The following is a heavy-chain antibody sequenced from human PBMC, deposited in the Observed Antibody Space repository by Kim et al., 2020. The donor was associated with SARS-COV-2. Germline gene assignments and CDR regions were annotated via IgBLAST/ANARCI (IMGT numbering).Heavy chain of an antibody. J-gene: IGHJ1*01. CDR3: ARSLSLCSGGSCYLL. Sequence: SETLSLTCTVSGGSISSSSYYWGWIRQPPGKGLEWIGSIYYSGSTYYNPSLKSRVTISVDTSKNQFSLKLSSVTAADTAVYYCARSLSLCSGGSCYLLWGQGTLVTVSS. D-gene: IGHD2-15*01. V-gene: IGHV4-39*01. CDR2: IYYSGST. CDR1: GGSISSSSYY.